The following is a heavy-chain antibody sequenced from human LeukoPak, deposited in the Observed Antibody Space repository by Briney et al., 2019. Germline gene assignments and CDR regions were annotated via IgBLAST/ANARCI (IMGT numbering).Heavy chain of an antibody. CDR1: GYSFTSYW. CDR3: ARRTGTTGWFDP. V-gene: IGHV5-10-1*01. Sequence: GESLRISCKGSGYSFTSYWISWVRQMPGKGLEWMGRIDPSDSYTNYSPSCQGHATISADKSISTAYLQWSSLKASDTAIYYCARRTGTTGWFDPWGQGTLVTVSS. D-gene: IGHD1-7*01. J-gene: IGHJ5*02. CDR2: IDPSDSYT.